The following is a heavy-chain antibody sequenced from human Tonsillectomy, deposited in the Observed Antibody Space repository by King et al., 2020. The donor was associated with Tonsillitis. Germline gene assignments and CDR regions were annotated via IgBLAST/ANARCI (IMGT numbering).Heavy chain of an antibody. CDR3: AKGGCSSTSCYYDCDY. D-gene: IGHD2-2*01. CDR1: GFTFSSSA. CDR2: LCGRGGGP. J-gene: IGHJ4*02. V-gene: IGHV3-23*04. Sequence: QLVQSGGGLVQPGGSLRLSCAASGFTFSSSAMSWVRPAPGKGWEWGSPLCGRGGGPYYADSVKGRFTISRDNSKNTLYLQMNSLRAEDTAVYYCAKGGCSSTSCYYDCDYWGQGTLVTVSS.